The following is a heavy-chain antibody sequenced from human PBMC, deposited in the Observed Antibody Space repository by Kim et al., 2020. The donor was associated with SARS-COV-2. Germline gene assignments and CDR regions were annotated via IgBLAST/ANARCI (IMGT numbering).Heavy chain of an antibody. J-gene: IGHJ3*02. Sequence: SETLSLTCTVSGGSISSGDYYWSWIRQPPGKGLEWIGYIYYSGSTYYNPSLKSRVTISVDTSKNQFSLKLSSVTAADTAMYYCARGYYDSSGYYGTDAFDIWGQGTMVTVSS. V-gene: IGHV4-30-4*01. CDR3: ARGYYDSSGYYGTDAFDI. CDR2: IYYSGST. CDR1: GGSISSGDYY. D-gene: IGHD3-22*01.